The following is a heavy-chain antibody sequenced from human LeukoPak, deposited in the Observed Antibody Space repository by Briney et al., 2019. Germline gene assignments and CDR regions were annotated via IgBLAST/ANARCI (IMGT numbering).Heavy chain of an antibody. CDR2: IYYSGST. J-gene: IGHJ4*02. Sequence: SETLSLTCTVSGGSISSGGYYWSWIRQHPGTGLEWLGYIYYSGSTYYNPSLKSRVTISVDTSKNQFSLKLSSVTAADTAVYYCARVTDYYDSRGIDYWGQGTLVTVSS. CDR3: ARVTDYYDSRGIDY. D-gene: IGHD3-22*01. CDR1: GGSISSGGYY. V-gene: IGHV4-31*03.